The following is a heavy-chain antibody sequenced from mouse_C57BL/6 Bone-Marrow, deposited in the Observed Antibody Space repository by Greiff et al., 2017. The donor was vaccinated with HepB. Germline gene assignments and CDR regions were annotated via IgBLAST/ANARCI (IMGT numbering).Heavy chain of an antibody. J-gene: IGHJ2*01. CDR1: GYTFTSYW. V-gene: IGHV1-7*01. CDR3: ARSGLQYYFDY. D-gene: IGHD2-13*01. Sequence: QVHVKQSGAELAKPGASVKLSCKASGYTFTSYWMHWVKQRPGQGLEGIGYINPSSGYTKYNQKFKDKATLTADKSSSTAYMQLSSLTYEDSAVYYCARSGLQYYFDYWGQGTTLTVSS. CDR2: INPSSGYT.